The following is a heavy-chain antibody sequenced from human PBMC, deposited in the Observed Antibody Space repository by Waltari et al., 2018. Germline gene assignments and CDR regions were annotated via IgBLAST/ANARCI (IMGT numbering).Heavy chain of an antibody. D-gene: IGHD6-13*01. CDR3: AGGYSSYYGMDV. CDR1: GFTFNTCT. Sequence: EVQLVESGGGLVKPGGSLRLSCAASGFTFNTCTMNWVRQAPGKGLEWVSSISSTSSDIYYADSVKGRFTISRDNAKSSLYLQLNSLRAEDTAVYYCAGGYSSYYGMDVWGQGTTVTVSS. V-gene: IGHV3-21*02. CDR2: ISSTSSDI. J-gene: IGHJ6*02.